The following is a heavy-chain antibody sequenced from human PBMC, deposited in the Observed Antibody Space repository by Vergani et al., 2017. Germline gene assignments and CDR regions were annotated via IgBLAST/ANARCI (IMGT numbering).Heavy chain of an antibody. J-gene: IGHJ4*02. CDR2: IYYLGTT. D-gene: IGHD6-19*01. CDR3: ARQRPGSGWSPGDFDD. V-gene: IGHV4-30-4*08. Sequence: QVQLQESGPRLVKPSQTLSLTCSISGGSISSGDHNWSWVRQPPGKGLQWIGHIYYLGTTYYSPSLESRATISVDTSKNQFSLKVTSVTAADTAVYFCARQRPGSGWSPGDFDDWGQGILVTVSS. CDR1: GGSISSGDHN.